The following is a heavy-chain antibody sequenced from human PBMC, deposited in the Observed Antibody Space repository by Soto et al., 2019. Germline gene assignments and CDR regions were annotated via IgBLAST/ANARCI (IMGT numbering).Heavy chain of an antibody. Sequence: QVQLVQSGAEVKELGASVRVSCKASGYSFINFDISWVRQAAGQGLEWLGWMNPGSGKTGYASKFQGRVAMTRDASTGTSHLELSSLTSDDTAVYYCARMASAGTLNWFDPWGQGTLVTVSS. CDR1: GYSFINFD. J-gene: IGHJ5*02. CDR3: ARMASAGTLNWFDP. V-gene: IGHV1-8*02. CDR2: MNPGSGKT. D-gene: IGHD6-13*01.